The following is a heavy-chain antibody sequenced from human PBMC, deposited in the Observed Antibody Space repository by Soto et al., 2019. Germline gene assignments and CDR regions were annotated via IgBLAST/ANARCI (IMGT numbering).Heavy chain of an antibody. CDR3: ARATAGYYYGMDV. J-gene: IGHJ6*01. Sequence: ASVKVSCKASGYTFTSYGISWVRQAPGQGLEWMGWISAYNGNTNYAQRLQGRVTMTTDTSTSTAYMELRSLRSDDTAVYHSARATAGYYYGMDVWGQGTTVTGSS. CDR1: GYTFTSYG. D-gene: IGHD4-17*01. V-gene: IGHV1-18*04. CDR2: ISAYNGNT.